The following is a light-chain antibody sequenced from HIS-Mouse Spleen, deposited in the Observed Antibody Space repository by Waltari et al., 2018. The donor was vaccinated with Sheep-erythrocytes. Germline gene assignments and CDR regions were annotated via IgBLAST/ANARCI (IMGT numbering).Light chain of an antibody. J-gene: IGLJ1*01. Sequence: QSALTQPRSVSGSPGQSGSISCTATISDVGGFTYVSWYQQHPGKAPKPMIYDVSKRPSGVPDRFSGSKSGNTASLTISGLQAEDEADYYCCSYAGSYNHVFATGTKVTVL. V-gene: IGLV2-11*02. CDR3: CSYAGSYNHV. CDR2: DVS. CDR1: ISDVGGFTY.